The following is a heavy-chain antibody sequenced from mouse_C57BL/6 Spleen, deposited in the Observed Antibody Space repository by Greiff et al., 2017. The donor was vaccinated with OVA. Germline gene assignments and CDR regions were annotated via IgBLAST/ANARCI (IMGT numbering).Heavy chain of an antibody. V-gene: IGHV2-6*01. Sequence: VKLQESGPGLVAPSQSLSITCTVSGFSLTSYGVDWVRQSPGKGLEWLGVIWGVGSTNYNSALKSRLSISKDNSKSQVFLKMNSLQTDDTAMYYCASDRGRGFAYWGQGTLVTVSA. CDR1: GFSLTSYG. CDR2: IWGVGST. D-gene: IGHD3-3*01. CDR3: ASDRGRGFAY. J-gene: IGHJ3*01.